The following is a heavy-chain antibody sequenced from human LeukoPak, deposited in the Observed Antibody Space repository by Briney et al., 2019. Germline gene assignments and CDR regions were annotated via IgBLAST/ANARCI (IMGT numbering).Heavy chain of an antibody. Sequence: ASVKVSCKASGYTFINYAINWVRQALGQGLEWMGWINTYTGNPTCAQGFTGRFVFSLDTSVSTTYLQISSLKAEDTAVYYCARDPGDDIAVSGDPWGQGTLVTVSS. CDR1: GYTFINYA. CDR2: INTYTGNP. J-gene: IGHJ5*02. CDR3: ARDPGDDIAVSGDP. D-gene: IGHD2-2*01. V-gene: IGHV7-4-1*02.